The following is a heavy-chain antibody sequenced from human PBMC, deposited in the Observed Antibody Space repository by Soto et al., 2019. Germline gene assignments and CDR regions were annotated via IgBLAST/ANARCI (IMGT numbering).Heavy chain of an antibody. D-gene: IGHD5-12*01. CDR2: IGRVSSHI. CDR1: GFTFSSYS. V-gene: IGHV3-21*01. Sequence: EVQLVESGGGLVRPGGSLRLSCAASGFTFSSYSINWVRQAPGKGLEWVSSIGRVSSHIYYADSVKGGFTVSRDNAKNSLYLQMNNLRVEDTAVYYCARDVYTGYDSYYYYYMDVWGKGTTVTVSS. J-gene: IGHJ6*03. CDR3: ARDVYTGYDSYYYYYMDV.